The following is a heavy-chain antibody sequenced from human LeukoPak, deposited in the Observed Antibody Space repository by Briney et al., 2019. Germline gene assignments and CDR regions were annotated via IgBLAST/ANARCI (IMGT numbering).Heavy chain of an antibody. J-gene: IGHJ4*02. V-gene: IGHV4-59*03. CDR1: GGCISSYY. CDR3: TQGAGWLIDY. Sequence: SETLSLTCTVSGGCISSYYWSWIRQPPGKGLEWIGYIYYSGSTNYNPSLKSRGTIVLDTSRNQFSLRLSSVTAADTAVYYCTQGAGWLIDYWGQGILVSVSS. CDR2: IYYSGST. D-gene: IGHD3-16*01.